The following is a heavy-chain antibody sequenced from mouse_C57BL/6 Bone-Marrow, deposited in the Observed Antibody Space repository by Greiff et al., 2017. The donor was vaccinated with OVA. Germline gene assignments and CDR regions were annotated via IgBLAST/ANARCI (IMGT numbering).Heavy chain of an antibody. J-gene: IGHJ4*01. D-gene: IGHD2-1*01. CDR1: GYTFTDYY. CDR2: INPNNGGT. Sequence: EVQLQQSGPELVKPGASVKISCKASGYTFTDYYMNWVKQSHGKSLEWIGDINPNNGGTSYNQKFKGKATLTVDKSSSTAYMELRSLTSEDSAVYYCAGPLLPYYYAMDYWGQGTSVTVSS. V-gene: IGHV1-26*01. CDR3: AGPLLPYYYAMDY.